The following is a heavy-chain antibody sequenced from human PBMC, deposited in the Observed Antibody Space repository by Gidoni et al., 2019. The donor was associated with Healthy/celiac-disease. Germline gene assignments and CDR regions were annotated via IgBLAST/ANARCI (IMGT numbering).Heavy chain of an antibody. J-gene: IGHJ5*02. D-gene: IGHD2-21*01. CDR3: ARDFRFASNWFDP. V-gene: IGHV4-38-2*02. CDR2: IYHSGST. Sequence: QVQLQESGPGLVKPSETLSLTCPVSGYSISSGYYWGWIRQPPGKGLEWIGSIYHSGSTYYNPSLKSRVTISVDTSKNQFSLKLSSVTAADTAVYYCARDFRFASNWFDPWGQGTLVTVSS. CDR1: GYSISSGYY.